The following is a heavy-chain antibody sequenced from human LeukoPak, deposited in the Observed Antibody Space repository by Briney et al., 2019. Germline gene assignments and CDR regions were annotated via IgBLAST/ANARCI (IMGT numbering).Heavy chain of an antibody. CDR3: AREAGYSSGWYNY. J-gene: IGHJ4*02. CDR1: GGSISSYY. CDR2: IYYSGST. V-gene: IGHV4-59*01. D-gene: IGHD6-19*01. Sequence: PSETLSLTCTVSGGSISSYYWNWIRQPPGKGLEWIGYIYYSGSTNYNPSLKSRVTISVDTSKNQFSLKLSSVTAADTAVYYCAREAGYSSGWYNYWGQGTLVTVSS.